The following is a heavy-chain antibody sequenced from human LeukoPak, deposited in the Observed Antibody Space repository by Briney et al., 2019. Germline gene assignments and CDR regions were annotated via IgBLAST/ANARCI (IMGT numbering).Heavy chain of an antibody. CDR1: GYTFTGYY. V-gene: IGHV1-2*02. Sequence: ASVTVSCKASGYTFTGYYMHWVRQAPGQGLEWMGWINPNSGGTNYAQKFQGRVTMTRDTSISTAYMELSRLRSDDTAVYYCARVVVVPAARYDYWGQGTLVTVSS. J-gene: IGHJ4*02. CDR2: INPNSGGT. CDR3: ARVVVVPAARYDY. D-gene: IGHD2-2*01.